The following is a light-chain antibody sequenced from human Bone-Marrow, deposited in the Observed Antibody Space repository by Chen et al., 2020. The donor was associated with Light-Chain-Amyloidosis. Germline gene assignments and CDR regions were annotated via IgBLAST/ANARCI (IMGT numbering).Light chain of an antibody. CDR1: SSDVGGYDY. J-gene: IGLJ1*01. Sequence: QSALTQPASVSGSPGQSITIFCTGSSSDVGGYDYASWYQQHPGKAPQLIIYDVSNRPSGVSARFSGSKSGYTASLTISGLQADDEADYYCTSYTSSRTRVFGTGTKVTVL. V-gene: IGLV2-14*01. CDR2: DVS. CDR3: TSYTSSRTRV.